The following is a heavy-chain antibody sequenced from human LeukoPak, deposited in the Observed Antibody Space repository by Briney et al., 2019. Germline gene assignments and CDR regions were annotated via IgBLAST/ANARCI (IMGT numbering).Heavy chain of an antibody. V-gene: IGHV3-30*02. J-gene: IGHJ3*02. CDR3: AKPTIIVSRGGAFDI. Sequence: GGSLRLSCAASGFTFSSYGMHWVRQAPGKGLEWVAFIRYDGSNKYYADSVKGRFTISRDNSKNTLYLQMNSLRAEDTAVYYCAKPTIIVSRGGAFDIWSQGTMVTVSS. CDR2: IRYDGSNK. D-gene: IGHD2-15*01. CDR1: GFTFSSYG.